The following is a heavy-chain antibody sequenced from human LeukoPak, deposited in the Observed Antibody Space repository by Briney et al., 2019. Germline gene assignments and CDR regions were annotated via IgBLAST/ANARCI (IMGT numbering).Heavy chain of an antibody. V-gene: IGHV4-31*03. Sequence: PSQTLSLTCTVSGGSTSSGGYYWSWIRQYPGKGLEWIGYIYYSGSTYYNPSLKSRVTISVDTSKNQFSLKLSSVTAADTAVYYCARESVDTAMRGDFDYWGQGTQVIVSS. CDR2: IYYSGST. CDR3: ARESVDTAMRGDFDY. J-gene: IGHJ4*02. D-gene: IGHD5-18*01. CDR1: GGSTSSGGYY.